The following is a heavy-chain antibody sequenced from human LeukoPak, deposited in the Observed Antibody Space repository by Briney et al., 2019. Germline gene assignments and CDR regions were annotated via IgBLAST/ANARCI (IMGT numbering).Heavy chain of an antibody. D-gene: IGHD6-19*01. Sequence: PSETLSLTCTVSGGSISSYYWSWIRQPPGKGLEWIEYIYYSGSTNYDPSLKSRVTISVDTSKNQFSLKLSSVTAADTAVYYCARVGPSSPRYYYYGMDVWGQGTTVTVSS. CDR2: IYYSGST. V-gene: IGHV4-59*08. CDR1: GGSISSYY. CDR3: ARVGPSSPRYYYYGMDV. J-gene: IGHJ6*02.